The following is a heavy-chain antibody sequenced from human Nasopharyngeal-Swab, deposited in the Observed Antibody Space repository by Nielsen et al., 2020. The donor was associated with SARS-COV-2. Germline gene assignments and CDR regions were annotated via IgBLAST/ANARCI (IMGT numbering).Heavy chain of an antibody. D-gene: IGHD2-21*01. CDR3: AKRKSAYLHYYFDF. Sequence: GSLRLSCSVSGDSINGYYWVWIRQPPGKGLEWIGYIYSSGSTNYNPSLKGRATMSVDTSKNQFSLKLHSVTAADTAVYYCAKRKSAYLHYYFDFWGQGTLVTVSS. CDR2: IYSSGST. CDR1: GDSINGYY. V-gene: IGHV4-4*09. J-gene: IGHJ4*02.